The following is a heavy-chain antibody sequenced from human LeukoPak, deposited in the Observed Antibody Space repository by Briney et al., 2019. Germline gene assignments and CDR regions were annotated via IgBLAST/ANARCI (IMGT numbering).Heavy chain of an antibody. J-gene: IGHJ3*02. CDR1: GGSISSSSYY. CDR3: ARDIKGDYYDSSDPGTFDI. D-gene: IGHD3-22*01. CDR2: IYYSGST. V-gene: IGHV4-39*07. Sequence: SETLSLTCTVSGGSISSSSYYWGWIRQPPGNGLEWIGSIYYSGSTYYNPSLKSRVTISVDTSKNQFSLKLSSVTAADTAVYYCARDIKGDYYDSSDPGTFDIWGQGTMVTVSS.